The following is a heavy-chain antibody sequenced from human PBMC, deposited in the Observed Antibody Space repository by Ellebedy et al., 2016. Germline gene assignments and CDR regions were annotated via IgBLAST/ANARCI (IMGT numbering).Heavy chain of an antibody. Sequence: ASVKVSXXASGYTFTSYAMHWVRQAPGQRLEWMGWINAGNGNTKYSQKFQGRVTITRDTSTSTVYMELSSLRSEDTAVYYCARDLMVRGVIDYYYGMDVWGQGTTVTVSS. J-gene: IGHJ6*02. CDR1: GYTFTSYA. CDR3: ARDLMVRGVIDYYYGMDV. V-gene: IGHV1-3*01. D-gene: IGHD3-10*01. CDR2: INAGNGNT.